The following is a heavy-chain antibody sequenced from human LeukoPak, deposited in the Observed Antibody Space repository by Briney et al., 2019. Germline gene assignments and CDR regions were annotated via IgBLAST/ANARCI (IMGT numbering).Heavy chain of an antibody. V-gene: IGHV1-3*01. CDR3: ATGRTAPNPHYYYYGMDV. Sequence: KFQGRVTITRDTSASTAYMELSSLRSEDTAVYYCATGRTAPNPHYYYYGMDVWGQGTTVTVSS. D-gene: IGHD1-14*01. J-gene: IGHJ6*02.